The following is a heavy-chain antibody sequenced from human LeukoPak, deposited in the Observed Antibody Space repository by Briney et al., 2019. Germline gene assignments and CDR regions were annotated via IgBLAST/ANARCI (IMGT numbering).Heavy chain of an antibody. CDR1: GFNFSSQW. CDR2: IKQDGSES. Sequence: GGSLRLSCSASGFNFSSQWMNYVRQAPGKGLEWVANIKQDGSESHFVDSVKGRFTISRDNAKNSLYLQMNSLRVDDMAVYYCARDWSPYDYWGQGTLVTVSS. J-gene: IGHJ4*02. CDR3: ARDWSPYDY. V-gene: IGHV3-7*01.